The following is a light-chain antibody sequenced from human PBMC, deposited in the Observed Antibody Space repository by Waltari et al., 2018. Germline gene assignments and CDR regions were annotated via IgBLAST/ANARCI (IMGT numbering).Light chain of an antibody. Sequence: SVIYTSNNKNYLAWYRQKPGQPPKILIYCASIRGSGVPYRFSGSGSVTDFTLTIIGLHAEDVASYFCLPYLHTPRTFGQGTKVEIK. CDR1: SVIYTSNNKNY. CDR2: CAS. V-gene: IGKV4-1*01. CDR3: LPYLHTPRT. J-gene: IGKJ1*01.